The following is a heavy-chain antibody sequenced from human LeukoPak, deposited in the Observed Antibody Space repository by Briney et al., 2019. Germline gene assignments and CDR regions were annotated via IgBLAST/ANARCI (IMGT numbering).Heavy chain of an antibody. J-gene: IGHJ4*03. D-gene: IGHD3-10*01. CDR3: VKDRTGTYTLDY. V-gene: IGHV3-30-3*01. Sequence: PGRSLRLSCAATGFTFSNYAIHWGRQAPGKGLEWVAFISDDGSRQHYADSVKGRFTISRDNSKNTLNLQMNSLRAEDTAVYYCVKDRTGTYTLDYWGQGTTVTVSS. CDR1: GFTFSNYA. CDR2: ISDDGSRQ.